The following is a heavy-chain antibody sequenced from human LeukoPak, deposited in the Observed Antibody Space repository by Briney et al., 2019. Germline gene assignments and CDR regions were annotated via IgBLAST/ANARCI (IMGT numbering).Heavy chain of an antibody. J-gene: IGHJ1*01. D-gene: IGHD6-13*01. CDR3: ARAHVLRSSSRSFQH. Sequence: SGGSLRLSCAASGFTFSSYAMSWVRQAPGRGLEWVSSISISGGRTYYADSVKGRFIISRDTSNNTLYLQMSSLRAEDTAVYYCARAHVLRSSSRSFQHWGQGTLVSVAS. CDR2: ISISGGRT. CDR1: GFTFSSYA. V-gene: IGHV3-23*01.